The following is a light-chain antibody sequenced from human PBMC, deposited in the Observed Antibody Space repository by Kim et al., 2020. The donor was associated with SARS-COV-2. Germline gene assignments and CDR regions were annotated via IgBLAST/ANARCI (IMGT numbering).Light chain of an antibody. V-gene: IGKV3-15*01. Sequence: SPGEKATPSCWASPSVSNDLAWYQQRPGQAPRLLIYGASTRATGIPAKFSGSGSGTEFTLTISSLQSEDFAVYYCLQYNNWPPLTFGGGSKVYIK. CDR1: PSVSND. CDR2: GAS. J-gene: IGKJ4*01. CDR3: LQYNNWPPLT.